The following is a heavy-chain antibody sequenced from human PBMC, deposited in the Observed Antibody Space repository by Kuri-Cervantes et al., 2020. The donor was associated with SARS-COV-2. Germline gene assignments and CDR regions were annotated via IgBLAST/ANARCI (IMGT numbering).Heavy chain of an antibody. D-gene: IGHD3-3*01. CDR3: ARGTSGRDDFWSGYYVGYYYYYGMDV. Sequence: SETLSLTCAVYGGSFSGYYWSWIRQPPGKGLEWIGEINHSGSTNYNPSLKSRVTISVDTSKNQFSLKLSSVTAADTAVYYCARGTSGRDDFWSGYYVGYYYYYGMDVWGQGTTVTSP. V-gene: IGHV4-34*01. J-gene: IGHJ6*02. CDR2: INHSGST. CDR1: GGSFSGYY.